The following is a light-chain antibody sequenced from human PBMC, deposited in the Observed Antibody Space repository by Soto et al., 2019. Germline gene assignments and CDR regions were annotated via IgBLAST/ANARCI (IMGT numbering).Light chain of an antibody. CDR1: QDITNH. CDR2: AAS. V-gene: IGKV1-9*01. Sequence: IPLTQSPASLSASLGDRVTITCRASQDITNHLVWYQQKPGKAPKLLIYAASTLQTGVPSGFSGSGSGTDFTLTISSLQPEDFASYDCQQLKQYPLTFGGGTKVDIK. CDR3: QQLKQYPLT. J-gene: IGKJ4*01.